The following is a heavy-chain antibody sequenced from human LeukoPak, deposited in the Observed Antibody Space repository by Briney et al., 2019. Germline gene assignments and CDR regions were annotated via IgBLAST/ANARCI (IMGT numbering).Heavy chain of an antibody. J-gene: IGHJ4*02. D-gene: IGHD6-19*01. CDR2: ISSSGSTI. CDR1: GFTFSSYE. CDR3: ARAKGVSGWYF. V-gene: IGHV3-48*03. Sequence: GGSLRLSCAASGFTFSSYEMNWVRQAPGKGLEWVSYISSSGSTIYYADSVKGRFTISRDNAKNSLYLQMNSLGAEDTAVYYCARAKGVSGWYFGGQGTLVTVSS.